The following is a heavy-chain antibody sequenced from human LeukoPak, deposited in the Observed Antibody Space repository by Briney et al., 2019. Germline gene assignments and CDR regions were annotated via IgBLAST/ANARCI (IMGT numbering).Heavy chain of an antibody. V-gene: IGHV1-69*05. J-gene: IGHJ4*02. CDR2: IIPIFGTA. D-gene: IGHD1-14*01. CDR1: GGTFSSYA. CDR3: ARGEVTASAFDY. Sequence: ASVKVSCKASGGTFSSYAISWVRQAPGQGLEWMGGIIPIFGTANYAQKFQGRVTITTDESTSTAYMELSSLRSEDTAVYYCARGEVTASAFDYWDQGTLVTVSS.